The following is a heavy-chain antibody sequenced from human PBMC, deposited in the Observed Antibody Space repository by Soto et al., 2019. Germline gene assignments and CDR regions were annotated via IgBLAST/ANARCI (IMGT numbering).Heavy chain of an antibody. Sequence: ASVKVSCKASGYTFTSYGISWVLQAPGQGLEWMGWISAYNGNTNYAQKLQGRVTMTTDTSTSTAYMELRSLRSDDTAVYYCAREAIVLVPAAITGYYYYYGMDVWGQGTTVTVSS. D-gene: IGHD2-2*01. CDR1: GYTFTSYG. CDR3: AREAIVLVPAAITGYYYYYGMDV. CDR2: ISAYNGNT. J-gene: IGHJ6*01. V-gene: IGHV1-18*01.